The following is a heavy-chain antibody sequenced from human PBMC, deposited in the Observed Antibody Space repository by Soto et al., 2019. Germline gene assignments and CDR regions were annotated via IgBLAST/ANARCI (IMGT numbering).Heavy chain of an antibody. CDR1: SSSMCCGGYS. J-gene: IGHJ6*02. Sequence: SETLSLNCALSSSSMCCGGYSWSWIRQPPGKGLEWIGYIYHNGSPYYNPSLKSRVTISVDRSKNQFSLKLSSVTAADTAVYYCARVPDVWGQGTTVT. V-gene: IGHV4-30-2*01. CDR3: ARVPDV. CDR2: IYHNGSP.